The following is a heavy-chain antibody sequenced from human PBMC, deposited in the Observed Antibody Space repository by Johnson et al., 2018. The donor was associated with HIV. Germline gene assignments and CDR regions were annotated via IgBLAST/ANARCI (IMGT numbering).Heavy chain of an antibody. CDR1: GFIVRITY. CDR2: IYSGGGT. D-gene: IGHD3-3*01. Sequence: VQLVESGGGLVQPGGSLRLSCAASGFIVRITYMSWVRQAPGKGLEWVSVIYSGGGTYYADSVTGRFTISRDNAKNSLYMQMNSLRAEDTAVYYWAKDLGGGEGEGWASDYYDFGRDYPCRDPRGVVGTFDIWGHGTMGTVSS. J-gene: IGHJ3*02. CDR3: AKDLGGGEGEGWASDYYDFGRDYPCRDPRGVVGTFDI. V-gene: IGHV3-66*01.